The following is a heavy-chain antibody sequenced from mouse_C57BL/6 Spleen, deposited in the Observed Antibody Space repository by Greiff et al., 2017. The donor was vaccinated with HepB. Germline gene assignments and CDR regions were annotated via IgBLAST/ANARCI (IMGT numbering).Heavy chain of an antibody. CDR1: GYTFTDYN. D-gene: IGHD1-1*01. V-gene: IGHV1-18*01. CDR3: ASYYYGSSYGWFAY. Sequence: VQLQQSGPELVKPGASVKIPCKASGYTFTDYNMDWVKQSHGKSLEWIGDINPNNGGTIYNQKFKGKATLTVDKSSSTAYMELRSLTSEDTAVYYCASYYYGSSYGWFAYWGQGTLLTVSA. J-gene: IGHJ3*01. CDR2: INPNNGGT.